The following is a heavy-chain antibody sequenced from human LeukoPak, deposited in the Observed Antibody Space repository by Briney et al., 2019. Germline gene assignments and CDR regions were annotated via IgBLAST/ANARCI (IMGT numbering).Heavy chain of an antibody. CDR3: ARDGGYWFGVTVGNAFDI. J-gene: IGHJ3*02. Sequence: ASVKVSCKASGDTFTSYGISWVRQAPGQGLECIGWISAYNGNTNYAQKLQGRVTMTTDTSTSTAYMELRSLRSDDTAVYYCARDGGYWFGVTVGNAFDIWGQGTMVTVSS. CDR1: GDTFTSYG. D-gene: IGHD3-10*01. V-gene: IGHV1-18*01. CDR2: ISAYNGNT.